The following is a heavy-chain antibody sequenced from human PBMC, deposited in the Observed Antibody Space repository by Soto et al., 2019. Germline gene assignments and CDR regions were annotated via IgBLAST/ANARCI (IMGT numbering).Heavy chain of an antibody. CDR1: GGSISSYY. V-gene: IGHV4-59*01. CDR2: IYYSGST. Sequence: SETLSLTCTVSGGSISSYYWSWIRQPPGKGLEWIGYIYYSGSTNYNPSLKSRVTISVDTSKNQFSLKLSSVTAADTAVYYCARADDSSGYYPFDYWGQGTLVTVSS. J-gene: IGHJ4*02. CDR3: ARADDSSGYYPFDY. D-gene: IGHD3-22*01.